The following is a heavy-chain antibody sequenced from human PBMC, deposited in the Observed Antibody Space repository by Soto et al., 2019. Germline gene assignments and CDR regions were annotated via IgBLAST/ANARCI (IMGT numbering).Heavy chain of an antibody. V-gene: IGHV3-21*01. CDR2: ISDNGKYI. Sequence: GGSLRLACAASGFTFRLYSLNWVRQAPGKGLEWVSSISDNGKYIYYADSVKGRFTISRDNAKNSLYLQMNSLRAEDTAVYYCARDVENGKQSYVYWGPGTLVTVSS. CDR1: GFTFRLYS. J-gene: IGHJ4*01. CDR3: ARDVENGKQSYVY. D-gene: IGHD1-26*01.